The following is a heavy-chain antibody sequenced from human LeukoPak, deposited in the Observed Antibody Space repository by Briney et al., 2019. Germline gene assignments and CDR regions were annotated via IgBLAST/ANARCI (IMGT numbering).Heavy chain of an antibody. D-gene: IGHD3-9*01. J-gene: IGHJ4*02. V-gene: IGHV3-7*04. CDR3: ARGGTYYDILTGYYTAWYFDY. Sequence: GGSLRLSCAASGFTFSSYWMSWVXQXXXXXXXXXXXXXXXXXEKYYVDSVKGRFTISRDNAKNSLYLQMNSLRAEDTAVYYCARGGTYYDILTGYYTAWYFDYWGQGTLVTVSS. CDR1: GFTFSSYW. CDR2: XXXXXXEK.